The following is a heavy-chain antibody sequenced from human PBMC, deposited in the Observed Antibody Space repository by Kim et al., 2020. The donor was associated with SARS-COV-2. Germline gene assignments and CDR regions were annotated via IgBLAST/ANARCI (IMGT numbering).Heavy chain of an antibody. CDR2: IRSKANSYAT. CDR1: GFTFSGSA. Sequence: GGSLRLSCAASGFTFSGSAMHWVRQASGKGLEWVGRIRSKANSYATAYAASVKGRFTISRDDSKNTAYLQMNSLKTEDTAVYYCTRDLRGGYGPWGQGTLVTVSS. J-gene: IGHJ5*02. V-gene: IGHV3-73*01. CDR3: TRDLRGGYGP. D-gene: IGHD5-12*01.